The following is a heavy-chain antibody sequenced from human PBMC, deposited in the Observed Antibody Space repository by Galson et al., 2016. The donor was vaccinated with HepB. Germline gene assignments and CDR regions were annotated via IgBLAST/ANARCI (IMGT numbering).Heavy chain of an antibody. CDR3: ATFTVAGVLNL. CDR2: IYPGVSDT. CDR1: GYTFTSYN. J-gene: IGHJ5*02. Sequence: QSGAEVKKPGESLKISCQGSGYTFTSYNIGWVRRMPGKGLEWMGLIYPGVSDTRYSPSFQGQVTISADKSISTAYLQWGSLKASDTAIYYCATFTVAGVLNLWGQGTLVTVSS. V-gene: IGHV5-51*01. D-gene: IGHD6-19*01.